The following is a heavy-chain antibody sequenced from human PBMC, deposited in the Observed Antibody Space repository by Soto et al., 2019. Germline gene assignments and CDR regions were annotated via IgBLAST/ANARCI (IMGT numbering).Heavy chain of an antibody. CDR1: GFRLSDYS. CDR3: ARDLGDY. Sequence: EVQLMESGGGLVKPGGSLRLSCAAYGFRLSDYSMNWVRQAPGKGLEWVSFISSTSSYIYYADSVKARFTISRDNAKNSLYLHMTSLRAEDTAVYYCARDLGDYWGQGTLVTVSS. J-gene: IGHJ4*02. CDR2: ISSTSSYI. V-gene: IGHV3-21*01.